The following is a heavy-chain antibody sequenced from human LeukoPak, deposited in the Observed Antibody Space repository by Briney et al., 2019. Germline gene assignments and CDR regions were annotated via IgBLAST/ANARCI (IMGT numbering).Heavy chain of an antibody. CDR2: ISYDGSNK. V-gene: IGHV3-30*18. Sequence: PGGSLRLSCAASGFTFSSYGMHWVRQAPGQGLHKLAVISYDGSNKYYSDSVKGRFTISRDNSKNTLYLQMNSLRAEDTAVYYCAKVMGRRLLWFGDGNYFDYWGQGTLVTVSS. CDR1: GFTFSSYG. CDR3: AKVMGRRLLWFGDGNYFDY. J-gene: IGHJ4*02. D-gene: IGHD3-10*01.